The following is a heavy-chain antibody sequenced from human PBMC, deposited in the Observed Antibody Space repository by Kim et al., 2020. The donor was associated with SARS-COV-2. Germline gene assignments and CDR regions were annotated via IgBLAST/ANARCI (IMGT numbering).Heavy chain of an antibody. CDR3: ARTDVTTDAFDI. Sequence: YYNPSLKSRVTISVDTSKNQFSLKLSSVTAADTAVYYCARTDVTTDAFDIWGQGTMVTVSS. J-gene: IGHJ3*02. V-gene: IGHV4-31*02. D-gene: IGHD1-1*01.